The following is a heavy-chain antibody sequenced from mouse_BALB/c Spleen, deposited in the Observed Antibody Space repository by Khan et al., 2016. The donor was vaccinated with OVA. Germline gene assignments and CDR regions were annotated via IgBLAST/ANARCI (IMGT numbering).Heavy chain of an antibody. CDR2: ISSSGST. D-gene: IGHD1-3*01. J-gene: IGHJ4*01. Sequence: QLEESGPGLVKPSQSLSLTCTVTGYSITSDYAWNWLRQFPGNKLEWMGYISSSGSTKYNPALKSRISITRETSKNQFFLQLNSVTAEDTATYNCERDESRYNYAMDYWGQGTSVTVSS. CDR3: ERDESRYNYAMDY. CDR1: GYSITSDYA. V-gene: IGHV3-2*02.